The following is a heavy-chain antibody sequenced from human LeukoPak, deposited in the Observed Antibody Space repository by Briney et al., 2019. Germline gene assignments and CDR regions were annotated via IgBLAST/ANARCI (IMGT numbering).Heavy chain of an antibody. CDR2: FDPEDGET. V-gene: IGHV1-24*01. CDR1: GYTLTELS. D-gene: IGHD6-6*01. CDR3: ATFFQVSCIDSSSRCYFQH. J-gene: IGHJ1*01. Sequence: ASVKVSCKVSGYTLTELSMHWVRQAPGKGLEWMGGFDPEDGETIYAQKFQGRVTMTEDTSTDTAYMELSSLRSEDTAVYYCATFFQVSCIDSSSRCYFQHWGQGTLVTVSS.